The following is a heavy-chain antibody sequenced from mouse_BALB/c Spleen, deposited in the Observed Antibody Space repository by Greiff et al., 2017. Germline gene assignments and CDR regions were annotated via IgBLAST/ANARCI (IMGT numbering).Heavy chain of an antibody. J-gene: IGHJ3*01. CDR3: ASSYGNYLAWFAY. CDR2: ISSGGGNT. Sequence: EVQLVESGGGLVKPGGSLKLSCAASGFTFSSYTMSWVRQTPGKRLEWVATISSGGGNTYYPDSVKGRFTISRDNAKNNLYLQMSSLRSEDTALYYCASSYGNYLAWFAYWGQGTLVTVSA. CDR1: GFTFSSYT. V-gene: IGHV5-9*03. D-gene: IGHD2-1*01.